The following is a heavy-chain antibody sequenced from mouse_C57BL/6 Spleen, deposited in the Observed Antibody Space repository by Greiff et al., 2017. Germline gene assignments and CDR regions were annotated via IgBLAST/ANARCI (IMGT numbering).Heavy chain of an antibody. D-gene: IGHD2-4*01. J-gene: IGHJ2*01. CDR3: ARRDYDYDGYYFDY. Sequence: EVKLVESGGGLVKPGGSLKLSCAASGFTFSDYGMHWVRQAPKKGLEWVAYISSGSSTIYYADTVKGRFTISRDNAKNTLFLQMTSLRSEDTAMYYCARRDYDYDGYYFDYWGQGTTLTVSS. V-gene: IGHV5-17*01. CDR1: GFTFSDYG. CDR2: ISSGSSTI.